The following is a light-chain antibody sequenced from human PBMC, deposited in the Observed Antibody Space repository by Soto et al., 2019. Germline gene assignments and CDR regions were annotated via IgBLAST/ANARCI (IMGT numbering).Light chain of an antibody. Sequence: QPVLTQPPSTSGTPGQRVTISCSGSSSNIGSNHVYWYQQFPGMAPKLLMYRSDQRPTGVPDRFSGSKSGTSASLAISGLRSDDEGDYYCSARDDSLSGVVFGGGTKLTVL. V-gene: IGLV1-47*01. CDR3: SARDDSLSGVV. CDR1: SSNIGSNH. J-gene: IGLJ2*01. CDR2: RSD.